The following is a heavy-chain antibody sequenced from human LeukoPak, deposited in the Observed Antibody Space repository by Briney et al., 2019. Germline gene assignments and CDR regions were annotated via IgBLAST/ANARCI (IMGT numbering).Heavy chain of an antibody. CDR2: IDSDGSST. Sequence: GGSLRLSCAASGFPFSSYWMHWVRRAPGKGLVWVSRIDSDGSSTSYADSVKGRFTISRDNAKNTLYLQMNSLRAEDTAVYYCASPGGNYALLGFGYWGQGTLVTVSS. V-gene: IGHV3-74*01. J-gene: IGHJ4*02. CDR1: GFPFSSYW. D-gene: IGHD4-11*01. CDR3: ASPGGNYALLGFGY.